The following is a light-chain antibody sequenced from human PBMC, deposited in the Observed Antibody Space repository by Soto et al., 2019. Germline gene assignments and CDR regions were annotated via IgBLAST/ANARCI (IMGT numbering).Light chain of an antibody. CDR2: EVS. CDR1: SSDVGSYDH. CDR3: ISYTGSSTSYV. V-gene: IGLV2-14*01. J-gene: IGLJ1*01. Sequence: QSALTQPASMSGSPGQSITISCSGTSSDVGSYDHVAWYQQFPGKTPKLMIYEVSNRPSGVSSRFSGSKSGNTASLTISGLQAEDEADYYCISYTGSSTSYVFGSGTKV.